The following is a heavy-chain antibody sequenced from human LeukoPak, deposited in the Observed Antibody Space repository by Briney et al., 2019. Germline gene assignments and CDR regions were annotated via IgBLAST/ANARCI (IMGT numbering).Heavy chain of an antibody. V-gene: IGHV3-21*01. CDR3: ARDFSTDYEIVY. CDR1: GFTFSSYS. CDR2: ISSSSSYI. Sequence: GGSLRLSCAASGFTFSSYSMNWVRQAPGKGLEWVSSISSSSSYIYYADSVKGRFTTSRDNAKNSLYLQMDSLRAEDTAVYYCARDFSTDYEIVYWGQGTLVTVSS. J-gene: IGHJ4*02. D-gene: IGHD4-17*01.